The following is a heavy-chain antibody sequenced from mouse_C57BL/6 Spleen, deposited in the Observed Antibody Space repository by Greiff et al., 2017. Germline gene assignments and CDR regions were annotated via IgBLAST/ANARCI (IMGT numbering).Heavy chain of an antibody. CDR3: ARSGWSWFAY. CDR1: GYAFSSSW. CDR2: IYPGDGDT. Sequence: QVQLQQSGAELVKPGASVKISCKASGYAFSSSWMNWVKQRPGKGLEWIGQIYPGDGDTNYNGKFKGKATLTADKSSSTAYMQLRSLTSEDSAVYYCARSGWSWFAYWGQGTLVTVAA. V-gene: IGHV1-80*01. J-gene: IGHJ3*01. D-gene: IGHD3-1*01.